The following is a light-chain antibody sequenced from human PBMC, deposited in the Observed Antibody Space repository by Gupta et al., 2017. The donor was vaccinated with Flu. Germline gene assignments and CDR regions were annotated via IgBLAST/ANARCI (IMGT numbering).Light chain of an antibody. CDR1: SSDIGNYNR. CDR2: EVS. J-gene: IGLJ1*01. V-gene: IGLV2-18*02. CDR3: SSYTSSYTYV. Sequence: QSALTQPPSVSGSPGQSVTISCTGTSSDIGNYNRVSWYQQPPGTAPKLMIYEVSNRPSGVPDRFSGSKSGNTASLTISGPQAEDEADYYCSSYTSSYTYVFGTGTKLTVL.